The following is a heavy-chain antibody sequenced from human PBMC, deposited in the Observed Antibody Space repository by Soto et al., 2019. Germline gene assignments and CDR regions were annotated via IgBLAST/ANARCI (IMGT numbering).Heavy chain of an antibody. J-gene: IGHJ3*02. CDR1: GGSISSSNW. V-gene: IGHV4-4*02. Sequence: PSETLSLTCAVSGGSISSSNWWNWVRQPPEKGLEWIGEIYHSGSTNYNPSLKSRVTISVDKSKNQFSLKLSSVTAADTAVYYCARDDSGSRTALIWGQGTMVTVSS. CDR2: IYHSGST. D-gene: IGHD3-10*01. CDR3: ARDDSGSRTALI.